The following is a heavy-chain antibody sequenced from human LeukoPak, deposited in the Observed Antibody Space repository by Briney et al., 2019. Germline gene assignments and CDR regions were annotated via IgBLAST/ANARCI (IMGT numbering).Heavy chain of an antibody. D-gene: IGHD6-19*01. Sequence: SETLSLTCTVSGGSISSSSYYWGWIRQPPGKGLEWIGSIYYSGSTYYNPSLKSRVTISVDTSKNQFSLKLSSVTAADTAVYYCARRSRSGWAFDYWGQGTLVTVSS. V-gene: IGHV4-39*07. J-gene: IGHJ4*02. CDR2: IYYSGST. CDR1: GGSISSSSYY. CDR3: ARRSRSGWAFDY.